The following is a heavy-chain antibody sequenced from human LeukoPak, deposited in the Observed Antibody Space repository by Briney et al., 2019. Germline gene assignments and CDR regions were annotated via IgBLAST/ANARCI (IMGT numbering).Heavy chain of an antibody. CDR2: IYPDDSDT. CDR1: GYAFTSYW. D-gene: IGHD3-22*01. Sequence: GESLKISCKGSGYAFTSYWIGWVRQMPGKGLEWMGIIYPDDSDTRYSPSFQGQVTISADKSVRTAYLQWSSLKASDTAMYYCARPNITSYYDSRGYDAFDVWGQGTMVTVSS. V-gene: IGHV5-51*01. CDR3: ARPNITSYYDSRGYDAFDV. J-gene: IGHJ3*01.